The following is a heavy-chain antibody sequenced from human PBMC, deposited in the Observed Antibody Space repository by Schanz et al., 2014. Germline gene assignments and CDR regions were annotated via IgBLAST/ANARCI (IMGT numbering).Heavy chain of an antibody. CDR2: IRYNGINE. V-gene: IGHV3-30*02. Sequence: HVQLVESGGGVVQPGGSLRLSCAASGFTFSNYGLHWVRQAPGKGLEWVAFIRYNGINEYYADSVKGRFTISRDNSKNTLYLQMNSLRAEDTAVYYCAKDLPSDYYIAYWGQGTLVTVSS. J-gene: IGHJ4*02. CDR3: AKDLPSDYYIAY. CDR1: GFTFSNYG. D-gene: IGHD3-22*01.